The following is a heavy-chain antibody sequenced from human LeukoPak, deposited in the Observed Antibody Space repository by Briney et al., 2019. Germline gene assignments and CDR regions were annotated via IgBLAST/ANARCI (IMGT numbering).Heavy chain of an antibody. CDR1: GGSISNGDSY. Sequence: SETLSLTCTVSGGSISNGDSYWSWVRQTPGRGLEWIGYIHYRGSTYYAPSLQIRLTMSMDTSKNQFSLKLSSVTAADTAVYYCAGDNGDYVWGSYRRQENYWGQGTLVTVSS. D-gene: IGHD3-16*02. CDR3: AGDNGDYVWGSYRRQENY. CDR2: IHYRGST. V-gene: IGHV4-30-4*01. J-gene: IGHJ4*02.